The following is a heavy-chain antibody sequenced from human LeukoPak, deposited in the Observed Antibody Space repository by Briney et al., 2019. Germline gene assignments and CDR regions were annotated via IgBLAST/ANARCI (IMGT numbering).Heavy chain of an antibody. Sequence: PGGSLRLSCAASGFTFSSYWMHWVRQAPGKGLMWVSRINSDGSSRFTISRDNAKNTLYLRMNSLRAEDTAVYYCARAQTGLNDYWGQGTLVTVSS. V-gene: IGHV3-74*01. D-gene: IGHD3-10*01. CDR3: ARAQTGLNDY. CDR2: INSDGS. CDR1: GFTFSSYW. J-gene: IGHJ4*02.